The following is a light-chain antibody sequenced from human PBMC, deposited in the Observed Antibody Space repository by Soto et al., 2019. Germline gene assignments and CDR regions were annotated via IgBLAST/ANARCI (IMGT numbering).Light chain of an antibody. CDR3: QQYEQWPLT. Sequence: EIVMTQSPATLSVSPGERATLSCRASQSVSSTLAWYQQIPGQAPRLLLYGTSTRATGIPARFSGSGSGTEFTLTISSLQSEDFAFYYCQQYEQWPLTFGGAIKVEVK. V-gene: IGKV3-15*01. J-gene: IGKJ4*01. CDR2: GTS. CDR1: QSVSST.